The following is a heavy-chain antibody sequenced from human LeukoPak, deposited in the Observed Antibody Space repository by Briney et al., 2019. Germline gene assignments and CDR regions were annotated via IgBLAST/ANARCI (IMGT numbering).Heavy chain of an antibody. CDR1: GGTFSSYA. CDR3: ARVRGGSYQYYFDY. D-gene: IGHD1-26*01. J-gene: IGHJ4*02. V-gene: IGHV1-69*05. Sequence: SVKVSCKASGGTFSSYAISWVRQAPRQGLEWMGGIIPIFGTANYAQKFQGRVTITTDESTSTAYMELSSLRSEDTAVYYYARVRGGSYQYYFDYWGQGTLVTVSS. CDR2: IIPIFGTA.